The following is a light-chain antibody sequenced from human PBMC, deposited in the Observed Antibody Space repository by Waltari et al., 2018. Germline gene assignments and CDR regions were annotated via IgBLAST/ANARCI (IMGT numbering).Light chain of an antibody. CDR2: GAS. CDR1: QSVSRS. CDR3: QHYVRLPAT. Sequence: APLSCRASQSVSRSLAWYQQKPGQAPRLLSYGASSRATGIPDRFSGGGSGTDFSLTISRLEPEDFAVYYCQHYVRLPATFGQGTKVEIK. V-gene: IGKV3-20*01. J-gene: IGKJ1*01.